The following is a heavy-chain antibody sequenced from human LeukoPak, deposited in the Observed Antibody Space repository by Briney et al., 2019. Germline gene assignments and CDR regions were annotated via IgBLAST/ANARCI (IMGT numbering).Heavy chain of an antibody. D-gene: IGHD3-10*01. CDR2: IKSKTDGAAT. V-gene: IGHV3-15*01. J-gene: IGHJ4*02. CDR3: TTATMIRGVSDY. Sequence: GGSLRLSCADSGFTFSDAWMSWVRQGPGRGLEWVGRIKSKTDGAATDYAAPMKGRFTISRDDSKNTLFLQMNSLRTEDTAVYYCTTATMIRGVSDYWGQGTLVTVSS. CDR1: GFTFSDAW.